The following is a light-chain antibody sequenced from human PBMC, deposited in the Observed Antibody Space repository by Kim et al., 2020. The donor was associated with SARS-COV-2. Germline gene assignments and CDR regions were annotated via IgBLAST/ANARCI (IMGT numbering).Light chain of an antibody. CDR3: QQYSYWPRS. J-gene: IGKJ2*03. CDR1: ESVSDN. CDR2: GVS. V-gene: IGKV3-15*01. Sequence: SGSPGERAIVSCRASESVSDNLAWYHQKPGQSPSLLIYGVSTRAAAVPARFSGSGSGTEFTLSISSLQFEDFGVYYCQQYSYWPRSFGQGTKLEI.